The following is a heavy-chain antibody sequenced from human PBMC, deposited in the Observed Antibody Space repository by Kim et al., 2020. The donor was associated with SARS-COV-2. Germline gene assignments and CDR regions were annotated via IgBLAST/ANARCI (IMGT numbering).Heavy chain of an antibody. CDR2: IWYDGSIK. V-gene: IGHV3-33*06. CDR1: GFIFRNYG. J-gene: IGHJ4*02. CDR3: AKAPADGDYYY. Sequence: GGSLRLSCAASGFIFRNYGMHWVRQAPGKGMEWVAVIWYDGSIKYYADSVKGRFTISRDNSKNTLYLQMNSLRAEVTAVYYCAKAPADGDYYYWGQGTLVTVSS. D-gene: IGHD4-17*01.